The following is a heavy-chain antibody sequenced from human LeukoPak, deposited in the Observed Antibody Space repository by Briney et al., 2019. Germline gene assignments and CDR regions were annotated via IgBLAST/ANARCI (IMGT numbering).Heavy chain of an antibody. J-gene: IGHJ3*02. CDR2: ISSSSSTI. Sequence: PGGSLRLSCAASGFTFSSYSMNWVRQAPGKGLEWVSYISSSSSTIYYADSVKGRFTISRDNAKNSLYLQMNSQRAEDTAVYYCARAPSRRAFDIWGQGTMVTVSS. CDR3: ARAPSRRAFDI. CDR1: GFTFSSYS. V-gene: IGHV3-48*01.